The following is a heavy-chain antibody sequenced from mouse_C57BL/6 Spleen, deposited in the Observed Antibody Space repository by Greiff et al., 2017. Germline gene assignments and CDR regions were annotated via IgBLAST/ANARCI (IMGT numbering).Heavy chain of an antibody. CDR2: IDPSDSYT. D-gene: IGHD1-1*01. Sequence: QVQLQQPGAELVMPGASVKLSCKASGYTFTSYWMHWVKQRPGQGLEWIGEIDPSDSYTNYNQKFKGKSTLTVDKSSSTAYMQLSSLTSEDSAVYYCARGLYYYGSSPHCYAMDYWGQGTSVTVSS. J-gene: IGHJ4*01. V-gene: IGHV1-69*01. CDR1: GYTFTSYW. CDR3: ARGLYYYGSSPHCYAMDY.